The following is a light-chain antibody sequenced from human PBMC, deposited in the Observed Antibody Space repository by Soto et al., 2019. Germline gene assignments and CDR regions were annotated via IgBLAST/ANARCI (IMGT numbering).Light chain of an antibody. Sequence: DIQMTQSPSTLSASVGDRVTITCRASQSISSWLAWYQQKPGKAPKLLIYDASSLESGVPSRFSGSGSGTEFTLTISSLQPDDFATYYCQQYNSYSLSRTFGGGTKVEIK. CDR2: DAS. V-gene: IGKV1-5*01. CDR1: QSISSW. CDR3: QQYNSYSLSRT. J-gene: IGKJ4*01.